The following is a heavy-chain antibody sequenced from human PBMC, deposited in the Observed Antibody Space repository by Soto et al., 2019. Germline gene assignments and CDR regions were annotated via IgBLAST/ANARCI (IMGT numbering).Heavy chain of an antibody. J-gene: IGHJ4*02. CDR1: GFTFSNYA. D-gene: IGHD6-19*01. CDR3: AKDRDSSGWTDHYFDY. V-gene: IGHV3-23*01. Sequence: GGSLRLSCAASGFTFSNYAMSWVRQAPGKGLEWVSAIGGTGGYTYYADSVKGRFTISRDNSKNTLFLQMNSLRAEDTAVYYCAKDRDSSGWTDHYFDYWGQGTLVTVSS. CDR2: IGGTGGYT.